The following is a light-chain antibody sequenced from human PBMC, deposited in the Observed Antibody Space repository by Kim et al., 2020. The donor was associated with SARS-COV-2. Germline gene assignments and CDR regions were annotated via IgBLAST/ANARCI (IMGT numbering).Light chain of an antibody. Sequence: DIQMTQSPSSLSASVGDRVTITCRASQDISTYLAWYQQKPGKVPKLLISAASTLQSGVPSRFSGSGSGTDFTLTVSSLQPEDVATYYCQNYNSVPLTFGGGTKVDIK. CDR2: AAS. CDR3: QNYNSVPLT. CDR1: QDISTY. V-gene: IGKV1-27*01. J-gene: IGKJ4*01.